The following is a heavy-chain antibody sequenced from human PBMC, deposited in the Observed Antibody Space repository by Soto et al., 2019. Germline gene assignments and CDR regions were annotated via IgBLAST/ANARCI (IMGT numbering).Heavy chain of an antibody. CDR3: ARDRTAVSSGWYRRPLYYGMDV. CDR1: GYTFTSYG. D-gene: IGHD6-19*01. CDR2: ISAYNGNT. V-gene: IGHV1-18*01. Sequence: QVQLVQSGAEVKKPGASVKVSCKASGYTFTSYGISWVRQAPGQGLEWMGWISAYNGNTNYAQKLQGRVTMTTDTSTSTAYMELRSLRSDDTAVYYCARDRTAVSSGWYRRPLYYGMDVWGQGTTVTVSS. J-gene: IGHJ6*02.